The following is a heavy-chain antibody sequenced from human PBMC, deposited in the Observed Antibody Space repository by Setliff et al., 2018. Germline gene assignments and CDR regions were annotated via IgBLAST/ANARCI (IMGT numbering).Heavy chain of an antibody. CDR2: IYSGGST. J-gene: IGHJ4*02. CDR1: GFTVSSNY. Sequence: GGSLRLSCAASGFTVSSNYMSWVRQAPGKGLEWVSVIYSGGSTYYADSVKGRFTISRDNVKNSLYLQMNSLRAEDTALYYCARKGWELLYYFDYWGQGTLVTVSS. CDR3: ARKGWELLYYFDY. V-gene: IGHV3-53*01. D-gene: IGHD1-26*01.